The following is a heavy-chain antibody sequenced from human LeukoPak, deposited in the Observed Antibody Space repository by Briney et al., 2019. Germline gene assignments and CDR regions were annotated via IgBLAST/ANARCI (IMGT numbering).Heavy chain of an antibody. J-gene: IGHJ3*02. CDR1: GFIFSSYA. V-gene: IGHV3-23*01. Sequence: GGSLRLSCAASGFIFSSYAMSWVRQAPGKGLEWVSAISGSGGGTYYADSVKGRFTISRDNSKNTLFLQMSSLRAEDTALYYCARARSGSYYRDPFDIWGQGTMVTVSS. D-gene: IGHD1-26*01. CDR2: ISGSGGGT. CDR3: ARARSGSYYRDPFDI.